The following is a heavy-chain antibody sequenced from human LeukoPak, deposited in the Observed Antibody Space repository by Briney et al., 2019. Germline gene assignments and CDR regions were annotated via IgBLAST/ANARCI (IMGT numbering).Heavy chain of an antibody. J-gene: IGHJ4*02. CDR1: GYSISSGYY. Sequence: SETLSLTCTVSGYSISSGYYWGWIRQPPGKGLEWIGSIYHSGSIYYNPSLKSRVTISVDTSKNQFSLMLSSVTAADTAVYYCALDGLPPTYYCDSRGYIPFDYWGQGTLVTVSS. CDR2: IYHSGSI. CDR3: ALDGLPPTYYCDSRGYIPFDY. V-gene: IGHV4-38-2*02. D-gene: IGHD3-22*01.